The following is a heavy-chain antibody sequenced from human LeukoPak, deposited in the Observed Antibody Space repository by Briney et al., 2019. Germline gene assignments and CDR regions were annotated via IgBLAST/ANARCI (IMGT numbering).Heavy chain of an antibody. CDR3: ARDGIYDSSGYYLDY. V-gene: IGHV3-53*01. CDR1: GFTVGSNY. J-gene: IGHJ4*02. D-gene: IGHD3-22*01. Sequence: PGGSLRLSCAASGFTVGSNYMSWVRQAPGKGLEWVSVIYSGGSTYYADSVKGRFTISRDNSKNTLYLQMNSLRAEDTAVYYCARDGIYDSSGYYLDYWGQGTLITVSS. CDR2: IYSGGST.